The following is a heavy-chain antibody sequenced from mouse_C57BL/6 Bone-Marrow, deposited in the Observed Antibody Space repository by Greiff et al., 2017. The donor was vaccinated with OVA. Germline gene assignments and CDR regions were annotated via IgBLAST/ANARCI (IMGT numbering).Heavy chain of an antibody. Sequence: EVQGVESGGGLVQPGESLKLSCESNEYEFPSHDMSWVRKTPEKRLELVAAINSDGGSTYYPDTMERRFIISRDNTKKTLYLQMSSLRSEDTALYYWARHPTVVATGYFDVWGTGTTVTVSS. V-gene: IGHV5-2*01. D-gene: IGHD1-1*01. CDR2: INSDGGST. J-gene: IGHJ1*03. CDR1: EYEFPSHD. CDR3: ARHPTVVATGYFDV.